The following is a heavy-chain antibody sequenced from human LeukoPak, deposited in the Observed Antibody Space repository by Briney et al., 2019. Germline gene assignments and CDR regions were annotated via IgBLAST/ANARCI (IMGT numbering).Heavy chain of an antibody. D-gene: IGHD1-7*01. CDR2: INPNTGGT. Sequence: GASVKVSCKASGYTFTGYYLHWVRQAPGQGLEWMGWINPNTGGTVYAQNFQDRVTMTRDTSITTAYMELTRLRSDDTAVYYCAKGRSSELELLRGWGQGTLVIVSS. J-gene: IGHJ4*02. V-gene: IGHV1-2*02. CDR3: AKGRSSELELLRG. CDR1: GYTFTGYY.